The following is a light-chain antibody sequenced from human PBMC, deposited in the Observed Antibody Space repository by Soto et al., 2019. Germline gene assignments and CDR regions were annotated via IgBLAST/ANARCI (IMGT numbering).Light chain of an antibody. CDR3: QQSYSTPLT. CDR2: KAS. V-gene: IGKV1-5*03. CDR1: QSISSW. J-gene: IGKJ4*01. Sequence: DIQMTQSPSTLSASVGDRVTITCLASQSISSWLAWYQQKPGKAPKLLIYKASTLKSGVPSRFSGSGSGTDFTLTSSSLQPEDFATYYCQQSYSTPLTFGGGTKVDIK.